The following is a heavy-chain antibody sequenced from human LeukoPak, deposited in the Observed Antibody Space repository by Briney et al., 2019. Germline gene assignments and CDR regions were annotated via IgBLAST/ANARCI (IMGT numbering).Heavy chain of an antibody. Sequence: SETLSLTCTVSGGSLSSSSYYWGWIRQPPGKGLEWIGSIYYSGSTYYNPSLKSRVTISVDTSKNQFSLKLSSVTAADTAVYYCARPAYSNYVGYWGQGTLVTVSS. CDR2: IYYSGST. CDR3: ARPAYSNYVGY. V-gene: IGHV4-39*01. J-gene: IGHJ4*02. D-gene: IGHD4-11*01. CDR1: GGSLSSSSYY.